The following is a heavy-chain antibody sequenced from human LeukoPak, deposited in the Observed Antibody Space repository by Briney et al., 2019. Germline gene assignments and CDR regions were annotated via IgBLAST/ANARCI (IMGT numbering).Heavy chain of an antibody. V-gene: IGHV3-7*01. D-gene: IGHD4-23*01. CDR2: IKQDGSEK. CDR3: AKGVTTVVNGDAFDI. CDR1: GFTFSSYW. J-gene: IGHJ3*02. Sequence: GGSLRLSCAASGFTFSSYWMSWVRQAPGKGLEWVANIKQDGSEKYYVDSVKGRFTISRDNSQNTLYLQMNSLRAEDTAVYYCAKGVTTVVNGDAFDIWGQGTMVTVSS.